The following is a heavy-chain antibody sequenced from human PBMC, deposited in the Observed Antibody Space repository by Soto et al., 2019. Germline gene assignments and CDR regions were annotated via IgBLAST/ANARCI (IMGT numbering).Heavy chain of an antibody. CDR2: ISWNSGSI. CDR1: GFTFDDYA. J-gene: IGHJ6*02. CDR3: AKGGGNLGYYYYGMDV. D-gene: IGHD7-27*01. V-gene: IGHV3-9*01. Sequence: SLRLSCAASGFTFDDYAMHWVRQAPGKGLEWVSGISWNSGSIGYADSVKGRFTISRDNAKNSLYLQMNSLRAEDTALYYCAKGGGNLGYYYYGMDVWGQGTTVTVSS.